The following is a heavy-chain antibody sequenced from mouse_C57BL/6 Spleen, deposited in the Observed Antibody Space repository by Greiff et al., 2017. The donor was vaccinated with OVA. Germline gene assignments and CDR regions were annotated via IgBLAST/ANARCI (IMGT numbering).Heavy chain of an antibody. CDR1: GYSFTDYN. V-gene: IGHV1-39*01. CDR3: TRERNYYGSNWYFDV. D-gene: IGHD1-1*01. J-gene: IGHJ1*03. CDR2: INPNYGTT. Sequence: EVKLMESGPELVKPGASVKISCKASGYSFTDYNMNWVKQSNGKSLEWIGVINPNYGTTSYNQKFKGKATLTVDQSSSTAYMQLNSLTSEDSAVYYCTRERNYYGSNWYFDVWGTGTTVTVAS.